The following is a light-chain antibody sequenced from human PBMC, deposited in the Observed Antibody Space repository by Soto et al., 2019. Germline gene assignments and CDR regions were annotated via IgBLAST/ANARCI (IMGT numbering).Light chain of an antibody. V-gene: IGKV3-11*01. J-gene: IGKJ4*01. CDR1: QSVSSS. CDR3: QQHGSSPPIT. CDR2: DAS. Sequence: EIVLTQSPATLSLSPGERATLSCRASQSVSSSLAWYQQKRGQPPRLLIYDASTRVTGIPARFSGSGSGTDFTLTISSLEPEDFAVYYCQQHGSSPPITFGGGTKVDIK.